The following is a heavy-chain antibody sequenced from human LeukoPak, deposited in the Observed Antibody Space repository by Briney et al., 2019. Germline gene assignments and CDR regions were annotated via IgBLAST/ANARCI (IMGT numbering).Heavy chain of an antibody. CDR2: ISYDGSNK. J-gene: IGHJ4*02. V-gene: IGHV3-30-3*01. Sequence: GGSLRLSCAASGFTFNSYAMHWVRQAPGKGLEWVAVISYDGSNKYYADSVKGRFTISRDNSKNTLYLQMNSLRAEDTAVYYCAREGVVVPAAILDYWGQGTLVTVSS. D-gene: IGHD2-2*02. CDR3: AREGVVVPAAILDY. CDR1: GFTFNSYA.